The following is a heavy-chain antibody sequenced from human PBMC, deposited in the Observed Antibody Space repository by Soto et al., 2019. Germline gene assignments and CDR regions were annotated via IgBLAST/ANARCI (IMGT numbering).Heavy chain of an antibody. D-gene: IGHD1-26*01. CDR2: INPSGGST. CDR1: GYTFTSYY. Sequence: GASVKVSCKASGYTFTSYYMHWVRQAPGQGLEWMGIINPSGGSTSYAQKFQGRVTMTRDTSTSTVYMELSSLRSEDTAVYYCARDSRNTIVGATTIHYYGMDVWGQGTTVTVSS. J-gene: IGHJ6*02. CDR3: ARDSRNTIVGATTIHYYGMDV. V-gene: IGHV1-46*01.